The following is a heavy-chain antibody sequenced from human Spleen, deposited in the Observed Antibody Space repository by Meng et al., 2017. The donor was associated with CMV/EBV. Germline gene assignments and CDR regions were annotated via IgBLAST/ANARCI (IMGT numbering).Heavy chain of an antibody. J-gene: IGHJ4*02. CDR2: IYYSGST. CDR3: ARTNFYSSSPHDY. Sequence: SETLSLTCTVSGGSISSDSHYWGWIRQPPGKGLEWIGSIYYSGSTSYNPSLKSRVTISVDTSKNQFSLKLSSVTAADTAVYYCARTNFYSSSPHDYWGQGTLVTVSS. CDR1: GGSISSDSHY. V-gene: IGHV4-39*07. D-gene: IGHD6-6*01.